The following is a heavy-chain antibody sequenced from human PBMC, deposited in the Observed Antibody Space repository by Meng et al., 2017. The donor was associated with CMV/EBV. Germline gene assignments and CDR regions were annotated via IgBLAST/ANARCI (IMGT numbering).Heavy chain of an antibody. J-gene: IGHJ4*02. CDR1: GYTFTGYY. D-gene: IGHD5-18*01. V-gene: IGHV1-2*02. Sequence: ASGYTFTGYYMHWVRQAPGQGLEWTGWINPNSGGTNYAQKFQGRVTMTRDTSISTAYMELSRLRSDDTAVYYCARESNVDTAMVDYWGQGTLVTVSS. CDR2: INPNSGGT. CDR3: ARESNVDTAMVDY.